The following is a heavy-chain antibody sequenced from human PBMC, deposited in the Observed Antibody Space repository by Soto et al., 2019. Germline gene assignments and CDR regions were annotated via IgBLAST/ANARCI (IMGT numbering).Heavy chain of an antibody. V-gene: IGHV1-18*01. CDR2: ISAYNGNT. Sequence: XSVKLSCNASGYTFTSYGIIWVRQAPGQGLEWMGWISAYNGNTNYAQKLQGRVTMTTDTSTSTAYMELRSLRSDDTAVYYCARFRVGIEPAEPPYYYGMDVWGQGTTVTVSS. J-gene: IGHJ6*02. D-gene: IGHD6-13*01. CDR1: GYTFTSYG. CDR3: ARFRVGIEPAEPPYYYGMDV.